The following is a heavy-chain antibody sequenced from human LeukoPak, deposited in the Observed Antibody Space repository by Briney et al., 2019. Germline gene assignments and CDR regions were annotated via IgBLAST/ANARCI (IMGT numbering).Heavy chain of an antibody. CDR2: VSRNRGSI. D-gene: IGHD6-13*01. Sequence: GRSLTLSCAASGFTFDGYAMHWVRQAPGKGLDWVSGVSRNRGSIGYADSVKGRFTISRDNAKNSLYLQMNSVRAEDTALYYCARGYSSSWYGLLDYWGQGTLVTVSS. J-gene: IGHJ4*02. CDR3: ARGYSSSWYGLLDY. V-gene: IGHV3-9*01. CDR1: GFTFDGYA.